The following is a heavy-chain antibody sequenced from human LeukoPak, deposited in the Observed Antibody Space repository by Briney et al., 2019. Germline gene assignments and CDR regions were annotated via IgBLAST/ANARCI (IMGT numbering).Heavy chain of an antibody. CDR1: GGSISSRSYY. D-gene: IGHD3-10*01. V-gene: IGHV4-39*07. CDR3: ARVLHYYYGSGSYYLDY. J-gene: IGHJ4*02. CDR2: IYYSGST. Sequence: SETLSLTCTVSGGSISSRSYYWGWIRQPPGKGLEWIGSIYYSGSTYYNPSLKSRVTTSVDTSKNQFSLKLSSVTAADTAVYYCARVLHYYYGSGSYYLDYWGQGTLVTVSS.